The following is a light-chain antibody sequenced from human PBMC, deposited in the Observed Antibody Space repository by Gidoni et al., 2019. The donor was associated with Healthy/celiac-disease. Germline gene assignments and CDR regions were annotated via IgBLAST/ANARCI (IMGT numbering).Light chain of an antibody. J-gene: IGKJ1*01. Sequence: ELVLTQSPGTLSLSPGERATLSCRASQSVSSSYLAWYQQKPGQAPRLLIYGASSRATGIPDRFSGSGSGTDFTLTISRLEPEDFAVYYCQQYGSSPSTFGQGTKVEI. CDR1: QSVSSSY. CDR3: QQYGSSPST. V-gene: IGKV3-20*01. CDR2: GAS.